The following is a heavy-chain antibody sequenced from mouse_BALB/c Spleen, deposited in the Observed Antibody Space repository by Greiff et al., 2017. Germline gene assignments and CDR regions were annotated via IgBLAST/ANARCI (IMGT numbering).Heavy chain of an antibody. D-gene: IGHD1-1*01. J-gene: IGHJ1*01. Sequence: VQGVESGAELVKPGASVKLSCKASGYTFTSYDINWVRQRPEQGLEWIGWIFPGDGSTKYNEKFKGKATLTTDKSSSTAYMQLSRLTSEDSAVCFGARSPYYDGSSHLGWYFDVWGAGTTVTVSS. CDR2: IFPGDGST. CDR1: GYTFTSYD. CDR3: ARSPYYDGSSHLGWYFDV. V-gene: IGHV1-85*01.